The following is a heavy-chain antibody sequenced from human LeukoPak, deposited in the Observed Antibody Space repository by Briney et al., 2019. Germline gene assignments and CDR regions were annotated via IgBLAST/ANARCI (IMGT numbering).Heavy chain of an antibody. CDR1: GYTFTSYG. D-gene: IGHD5-24*01. Sequence: ASVKVSCKASGYTFTSYGISWVRQAPGQGLEWMGWISAYNGNTNYAQKLQGRVTMTTDACTSTAYMELRSLRSDDTAVYHCARTTRDGYNSRYWGQGTLVTVSS. CDR2: ISAYNGNT. V-gene: IGHV1-18*01. J-gene: IGHJ4*02. CDR3: ARTTRDGYNSRY.